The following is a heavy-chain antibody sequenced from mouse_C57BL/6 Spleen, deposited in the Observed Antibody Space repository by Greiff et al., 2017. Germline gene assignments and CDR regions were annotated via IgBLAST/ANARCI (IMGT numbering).Heavy chain of an antibody. D-gene: IGHD3-2*02. CDR3: ARGDSSGYRFDY. V-gene: IGHV1-82*01. Sequence: QVQLQQSGPELVKPGASVKISCKASGYAFSSSWMNWVKQRPGKGLEWIGRIYPGDGDTNYNGKFKGKATLTADNSSSTAYMQLSSLTSEDSAVYFCARGDSSGYRFDYWGQGTTLTVSS. CDR2: IYPGDGDT. CDR1: GYAFSSSW. J-gene: IGHJ2*01.